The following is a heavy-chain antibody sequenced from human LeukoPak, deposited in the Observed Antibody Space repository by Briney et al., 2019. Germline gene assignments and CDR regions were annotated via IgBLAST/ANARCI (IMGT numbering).Heavy chain of an antibody. CDR2: INPSGGST. D-gene: IGHD6-19*01. CDR1: GYTFTSYY. Sequence: ASVKVSCKASGYTFTSYYMHWVRQAPGQGLEWMGIINPSGGSTSYAQRFQGRVTMTRDTSTCTVYMELSSLRSEDTAVYYCARGGSIAVADLTPWDYFDYWGQGTLVTVSS. V-gene: IGHV1-46*01. CDR3: ARGGSIAVADLTPWDYFDY. J-gene: IGHJ4*02.